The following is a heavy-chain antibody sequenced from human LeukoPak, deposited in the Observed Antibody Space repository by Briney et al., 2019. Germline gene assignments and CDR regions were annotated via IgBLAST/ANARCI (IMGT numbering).Heavy chain of an antibody. CDR2: INPNSGGT. J-gene: IGHJ4*02. CDR1: GYTFTGYY. V-gene: IGHV1-2*02. D-gene: IGHD6-19*01. Sequence: ASVKVSCKASGYTFTGYYMHWVREAPGQELEWMGWINPNSGGTNYAQKFQGRVTMTRDTSISTAYMELSRLRSDDTAVYYCARRGSSGWYFDYWGQGTLVTVSS. CDR3: ARRGSSGWYFDY.